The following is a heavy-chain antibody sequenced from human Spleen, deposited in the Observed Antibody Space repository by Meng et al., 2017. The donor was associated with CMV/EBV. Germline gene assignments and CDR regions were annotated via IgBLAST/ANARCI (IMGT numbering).Heavy chain of an antibody. D-gene: IGHD2-15*01. V-gene: IGHV1-2*02. Sequence: ASVKVSCKASGYTFTGYYMHWVRQAPGQGLEWMGWINPNRGDTTYAQKFQGRVTMTRDTSISTAYMELTRLRFDDTAVYYCGLYCSGGGCPYNRFDPWGRGTLVTVSS. CDR3: GLYCSGGGCPYNRFDP. CDR2: INPNRGDT. J-gene: IGHJ5*02. CDR1: GYTFTGYY.